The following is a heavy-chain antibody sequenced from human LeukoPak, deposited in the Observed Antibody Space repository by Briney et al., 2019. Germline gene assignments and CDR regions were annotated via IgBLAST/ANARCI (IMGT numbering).Heavy chain of an antibody. CDR1: GGSISSGGYY. Sequence: PSETLSLTCTVSGGSISSGGYYWSWIRQHPGKGLEWIGYIYYSGSTYYNPSLKSRVTISVDTSKNQFSLKLSSVTAADTAVYYCARFDYGDHEGDYWGQGTLVTVSS. CDR2: IYYSGST. J-gene: IGHJ4*02. V-gene: IGHV4-31*03. CDR3: ARFDYGDHEGDY. D-gene: IGHD4-17*01.